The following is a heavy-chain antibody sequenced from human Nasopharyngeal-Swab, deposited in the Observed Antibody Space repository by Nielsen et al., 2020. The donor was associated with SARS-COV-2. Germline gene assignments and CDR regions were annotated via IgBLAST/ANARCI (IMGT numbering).Heavy chain of an antibody. V-gene: IGHV4-34*01. D-gene: IGHD4-17*01. J-gene: IGHJ4*02. CDR1: GGSFTTYS. CDR2: INHIGST. Sequence: GSLRLSCAVYGGSFTTYSWIWIRQPPGKGLEWIGKINHIGSTNYNTYNPSLNSRVTISLATSKNQFSLTLTSVTAADTAIYFCARGRYYGDYDYWGQGALVTVPS. CDR3: ARGRYYGDYDY.